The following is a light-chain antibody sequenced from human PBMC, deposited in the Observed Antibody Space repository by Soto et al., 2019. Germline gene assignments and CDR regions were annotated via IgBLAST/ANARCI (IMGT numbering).Light chain of an antibody. CDR2: GAS. CDR1: QSVTSSY. J-gene: IGKJ1*01. V-gene: IGKV3-20*01. Sequence: EIVLTQSPGTLSLSPGERATLSCRASQSVTSSYLAWYQQKPGQAPRLLIFGASSRATDIPDRFSGSGSGTDFTLTISRLEPEDFAVYYCQQYGSSPTFGQGTKVEIK. CDR3: QQYGSSPT.